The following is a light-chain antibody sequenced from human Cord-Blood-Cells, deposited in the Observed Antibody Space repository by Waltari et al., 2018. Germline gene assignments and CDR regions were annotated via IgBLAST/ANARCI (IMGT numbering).Light chain of an antibody. CDR2: WAS. CDR3: QQYYRTPWT. CDR1: QSVLYSSNNKNY. J-gene: IGKJ1*01. Sequence: DIVMTQSTDALAVSLGESATINCKSSQSVLYSSNNKNYLAWYQQKPGQPPKLLIYWASTRECGVPDRFSGSGSGTDVTLAISSLQAEDVAVYYCQQYYRTPWTFDQGP. V-gene: IGKV4-1*01.